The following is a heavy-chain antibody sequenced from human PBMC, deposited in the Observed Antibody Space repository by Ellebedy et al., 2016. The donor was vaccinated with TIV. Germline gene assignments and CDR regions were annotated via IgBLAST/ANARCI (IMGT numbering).Heavy chain of an antibody. V-gene: IGHV1-18*01. CDR3: ARGRLGGGHWYFDF. Sequence: ASVKVSXXVSGYTFTRYGMSWVRQAPGQGLEWMGWIAVYNGHTKYAQKFQDRDVMTTETATSTVYMELRSLRSDDTAVYYCARGRLGGGHWYFDFWGRGTLVTVSS. CDR2: IAVYNGHT. J-gene: IGHJ2*01. D-gene: IGHD3-10*01. CDR1: GYTFTRYG.